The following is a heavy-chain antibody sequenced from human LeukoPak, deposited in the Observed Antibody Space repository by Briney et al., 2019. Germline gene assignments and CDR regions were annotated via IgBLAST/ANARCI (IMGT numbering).Heavy chain of an antibody. V-gene: IGHV5-51*01. D-gene: IGHD3-16*01. J-gene: IGHJ2*01. CDR3: ARTPGSTDYRGYQYWYFDL. Sequence: GESLKISCKGSGYSFTTYWVAWVRQMPGKGLEWMGIIHPGNSDIRYSPSFQGQVTISADKSITTAYLQWSSLKASDTAMYYCARTPGSTDYRGYQYWYFDLWGRGTLVTVSS. CDR1: GYSFTTYW. CDR2: IHPGNSDI.